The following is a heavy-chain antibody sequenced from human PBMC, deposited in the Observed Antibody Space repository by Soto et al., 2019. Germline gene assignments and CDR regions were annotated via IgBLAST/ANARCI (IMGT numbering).Heavy chain of an antibody. V-gene: IGHV3-30-3*01. J-gene: IGHJ4*02. CDR2: ISYDGSNK. Sequence: GWSLRLSCAASGFTFSSYAMHWVRQAPGKGLEWVAVISYDGSNKYYADSVKGRFTISRDNSKNALYLQMNSLRAEDTAVYYCARMDYSGSYFWGQGNLGTVSS. D-gene: IGHD1-26*01. CDR1: GFTFSSYA. CDR3: ARMDYSGSYF.